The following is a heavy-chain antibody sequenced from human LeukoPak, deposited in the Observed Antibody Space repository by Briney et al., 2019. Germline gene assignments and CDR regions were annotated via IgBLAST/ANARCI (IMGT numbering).Heavy chain of an antibody. Sequence: ASVKVSCKASGYTFTSYDINWVRQATGQGLEWMGWINPNSGNTGYAQKFQGRVTITRNTSISTAYMELSSLRSEDTAVYYCARVPTYYYGSGRGYYYMDVWGKGTTVTISS. V-gene: IGHV1-8*01. CDR3: ARVPTYYYGSGRGYYYMDV. CDR2: INPNSGNT. D-gene: IGHD3-10*01. CDR1: GYTFTSYD. J-gene: IGHJ6*03.